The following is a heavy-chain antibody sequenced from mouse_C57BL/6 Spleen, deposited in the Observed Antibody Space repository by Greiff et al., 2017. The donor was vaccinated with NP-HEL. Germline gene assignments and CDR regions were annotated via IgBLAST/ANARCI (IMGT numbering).Heavy chain of an antibody. Sequence: EVQLQQSGAELVRPGASVKLSCTASGFNIKDDYMHWVKQRPEQGLEWIGWIDPENGDTEYASKFKGKATITADTSSNTAYLQLSSQTSEDTSVCYCTNAHRSGPWLDYWGQGTLVTGSA. CDR2: IDPENGDT. J-gene: IGHJ3*01. CDR3: TNAHRSGPWLDY. D-gene: IGHD3-2*02. CDR1: GFNIKDDY. V-gene: IGHV14-4*01.